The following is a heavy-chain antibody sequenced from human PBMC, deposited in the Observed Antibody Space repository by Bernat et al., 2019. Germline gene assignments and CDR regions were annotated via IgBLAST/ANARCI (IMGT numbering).Heavy chain of an antibody. Sequence: EVQLLESGGGLVQPGGSLRLSCAASGFTFSSYAMSWVRQAPGKGLEWVSAISGSGGSKKYRDTGKGPVTIPRDKSKNTLYLQMNSLRAEDTAVYYCAKYPPGMDVWGQGTTVTVSS. CDR2: ISGSGGSK. CDR1: GFTFSSYA. V-gene: IGHV3-23*01. CDR3: AKYPPGMDV. J-gene: IGHJ6*02.